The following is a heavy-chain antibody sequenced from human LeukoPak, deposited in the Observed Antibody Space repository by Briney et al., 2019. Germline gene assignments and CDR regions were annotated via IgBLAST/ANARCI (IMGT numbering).Heavy chain of an antibody. CDR3: ARGRHEGDY. J-gene: IGHJ4*02. V-gene: IGHV3-23*01. CDR2: ITGSAAGT. Sequence: GGSLRLSCAASGFTFTTYAMNWVRQVPGKGLEWVSGITGSAAGTFYADSVKGRFTISRDNSKNTLYLQMNSLRTEDTAIYYCARGRHEGDYWGQGTLVTVSS. CDR1: GFTFTTYA.